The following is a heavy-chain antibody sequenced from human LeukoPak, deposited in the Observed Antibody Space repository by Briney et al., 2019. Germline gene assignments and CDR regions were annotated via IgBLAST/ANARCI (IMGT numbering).Heavy chain of an antibody. D-gene: IGHD6-13*01. J-gene: IGHJ4*02. CDR3: ARLPLGGLAAAGNYY. V-gene: IGHV4-39*01. CDR1: GGSISSSYY. CDR2: IYYSGST. Sequence: SETLSLTCTVSGGSISSSYYWGWIRQPPGKGLEWIGSIYYSGSTYYNPSLKSRVTISVDTSKNQFSLKLSSVTAADTAVYYCARLPLGGLAAAGNYYWGQGTLVTVSS.